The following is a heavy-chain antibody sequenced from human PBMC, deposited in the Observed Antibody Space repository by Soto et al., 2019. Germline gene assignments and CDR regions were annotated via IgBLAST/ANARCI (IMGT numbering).Heavy chain of an antibody. CDR3: ARVSLISRVFDY. Sequence: PGGSLRLSCAASGFTFSGYSMNWVRQAPGKGLEWVSYLSGSSNTIYYADSVKGRFTISRDNARNSLYLQMNSLRAEDTAVYYCARVSLISRVFDYWGQGTLVTVSS. V-gene: IGHV3-48*01. CDR2: LSGSSNTI. CDR1: GFTFSGYS. J-gene: IGHJ4*02.